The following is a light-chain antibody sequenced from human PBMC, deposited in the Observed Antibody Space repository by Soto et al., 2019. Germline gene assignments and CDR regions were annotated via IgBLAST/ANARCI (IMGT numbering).Light chain of an antibody. Sequence: QSALTQPASVSGSPGQSITISCTGTSSDIGAYNYVGWYQQHPGQAPKLMTYDVNNQPSGVSDRFSASKSGNTASLTIAGLQAEDEADYYCSSYTSSNTVVFGGGTKVTVL. V-gene: IGLV2-14*01. CDR1: SSDIGAYNY. CDR2: DVN. CDR3: SSYTSSNTVV. J-gene: IGLJ3*02.